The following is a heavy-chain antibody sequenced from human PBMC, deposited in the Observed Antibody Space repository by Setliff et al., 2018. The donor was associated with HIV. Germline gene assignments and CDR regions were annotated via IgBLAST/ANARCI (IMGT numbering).Heavy chain of an antibody. V-gene: IGHV1-3*01. CDR2: INAGNGNT. D-gene: IGHD1-26*01. J-gene: IGHJ5*02. CDR1: GYTFTNYV. CDR3: ARDRDEKWDLPNWFDP. Sequence: ASVPFSFKASGYTFTNYVMHWVRQAPGQSLEWMGWINAGNGNTKYSQNVQGRVTITSDTSASTAYMELSSLRSEDTAVYYCARDRDEKWDLPNWFDPWGQGTLVTVSS.